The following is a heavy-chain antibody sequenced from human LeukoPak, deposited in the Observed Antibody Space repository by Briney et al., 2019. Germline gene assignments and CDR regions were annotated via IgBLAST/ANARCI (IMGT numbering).Heavy chain of an antibody. CDR1: GGTFSSYA. V-gene: IGHV1-69*06. Sequence: GASVTVSCKASGGTFSSYAISWVRQAPGQGLEWMGWIIPIFGTANYAQKFQGRVTITADKSTSTAYMELSSLRSEDTAVYYCASPLAVGYCSGGSCYGNWGQGTLVTVSS. J-gene: IGHJ4*02. D-gene: IGHD2-15*01. CDR2: IIPIFGTA. CDR3: ASPLAVGYCSGGSCYGN.